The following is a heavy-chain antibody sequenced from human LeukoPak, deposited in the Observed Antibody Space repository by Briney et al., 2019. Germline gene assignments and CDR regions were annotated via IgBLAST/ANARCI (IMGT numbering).Heavy chain of an antibody. Sequence: PGGSLRLSCAASGFTFTSYWMHWVRQAPGKGLVWVSRINIDGSTTSYADSVKGRFTISRDNAKNTLYLQMNSLRAEDTAVYYCARVSSYCSSTSCPYDYWGQGTLVTVSS. V-gene: IGHV3-74*01. CDR3: ARVSSYCSSTSCPYDY. CDR2: INIDGSTT. CDR1: GFTFTSYW. D-gene: IGHD2-2*01. J-gene: IGHJ4*02.